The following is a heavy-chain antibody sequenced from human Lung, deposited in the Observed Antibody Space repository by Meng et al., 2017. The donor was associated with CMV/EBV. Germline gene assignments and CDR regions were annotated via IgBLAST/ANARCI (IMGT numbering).Heavy chain of an antibody. CDR2: INHSGST. J-gene: IGHJ4*02. CDR1: GGSFSGYY. D-gene: IGHD2-2*01. Sequence: SETLSLXXAVYGGSFSGYYWSWIRQPPGKGLEWIGEINHSGSTNYNPSLKSRVTISVDTSKNQFSLKLSSVTAADTAVYYCARRRIGYWSSTSCLNFDYWGQGXLVTVSS. V-gene: IGHV4-34*01. CDR3: ARRRIGYWSSTSCLNFDY.